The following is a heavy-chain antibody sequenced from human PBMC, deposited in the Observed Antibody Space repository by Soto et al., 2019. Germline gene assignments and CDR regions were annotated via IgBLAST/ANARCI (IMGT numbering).Heavy chain of an antibody. CDR1: GYTFTNYY. J-gene: IGHJ3*02. V-gene: IGHV1-46*03. CDR3: ARVCSSGWYDAFDI. CDR2: MHPSGDST. D-gene: IGHD6-19*01. Sequence: QVQLVQSGAEVKTPGASVKVSCKASGYTFTNYYLHWVRQAPGQGLEWMGVMHPSGDSTTFALKFQGGVTMTSDTSTSTVSMELSSLRSEDTGVYYCARVCSSGWYDAFDIWGQWTMVTVSS.